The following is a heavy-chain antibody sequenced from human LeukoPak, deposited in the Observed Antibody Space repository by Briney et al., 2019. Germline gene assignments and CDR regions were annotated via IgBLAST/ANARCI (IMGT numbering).Heavy chain of an antibody. CDR2: INPGGTET. J-gene: IGHJ4*02. D-gene: IGHD6-19*01. CDR1: GFSLSTYW. CDR3: GRFGYVAGVDL. V-gene: IGHV3-7*01. Sequence: GGSLRLSCAASGFSLSTYWVTWVRQAPGTGLEWVANINPGGTETYYVEPVKGRFTISRDNAKNLVYLQMNSLRAEDSAVYHCGRFGYVAGVDLWGQGTLVTVSS.